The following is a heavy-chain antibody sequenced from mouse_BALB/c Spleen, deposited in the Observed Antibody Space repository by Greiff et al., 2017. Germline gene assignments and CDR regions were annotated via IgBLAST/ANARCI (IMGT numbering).Heavy chain of an antibody. CDR2: INPYNGGT. Sequence: VHVKQSGPELVKPGASMKISCKASGYSFTGYTMNWVKQSHGKNLEWIGLINPYNGGTSYNQKFKGKATLTVDKSSSTAYMELLSLTSEDSAVYYCARAPIYYDSAWFAYWGQGTLVTVSA. CDR3: ARAPIYYDSAWFAY. CDR1: GYSFTGYT. J-gene: IGHJ3*01. D-gene: IGHD2-4*01. V-gene: IGHV1-18*01.